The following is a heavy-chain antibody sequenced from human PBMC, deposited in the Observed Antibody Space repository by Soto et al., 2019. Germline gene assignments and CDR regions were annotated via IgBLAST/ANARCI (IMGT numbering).Heavy chain of an antibody. J-gene: IGHJ4*02. CDR3: ARGRGFYYDSSGYYLDY. Sequence: SETLSLTCTVSGGSISSYYWSWIRQPPGKGLEWIGYIYYSGSTNYNPSLKSRVTISVDTSKNQFSLKLSSVTAADTAVYYCARGRGFYYDSSGYYLDYWGQGTLVTVSS. V-gene: IGHV4-59*01. CDR2: IYYSGST. D-gene: IGHD3-22*01. CDR1: GGSISSYY.